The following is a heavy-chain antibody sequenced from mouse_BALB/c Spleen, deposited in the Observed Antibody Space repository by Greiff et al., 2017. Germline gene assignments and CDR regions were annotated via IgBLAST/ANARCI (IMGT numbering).Heavy chain of an antibody. CDR1: GYSFTSYW. CDR2: IDPSDSET. J-gene: IGHJ2*01. Sequence: QVQLQQSGPQLVRPGASVKISCKASGYSFTSYWMHWVKQRPGQGLEWIGMIDPSDSETRLNQKFKDKATLTVDKSSSTAYMQLSSPTSEDSAVYYCARDGYDKGYYFDYWGQGTTLTVSS. V-gene: IGHV1S126*01. D-gene: IGHD2-2*01. CDR3: ARDGYDKGYYFDY.